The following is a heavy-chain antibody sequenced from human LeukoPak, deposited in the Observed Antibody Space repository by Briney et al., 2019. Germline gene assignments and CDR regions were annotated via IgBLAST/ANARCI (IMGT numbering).Heavy chain of an antibody. CDR3: AKDQSPHYYDSSGYFNGDAFDI. D-gene: IGHD3-22*01. CDR1: GFTFSSYA. CDR2: ISGSGGST. J-gene: IGHJ3*02. V-gene: IGHV3-23*01. Sequence: PGGSLRLSCAASGFTFSSYAMSWVRQAPGKGLEWVSAISGSGGSTYYADSVKGRFTISRDNSKNTLYLQMNSLRAEDTAVYYCAKDQSPHYYDSSGYFNGDAFDIWGQGTMVTVSS.